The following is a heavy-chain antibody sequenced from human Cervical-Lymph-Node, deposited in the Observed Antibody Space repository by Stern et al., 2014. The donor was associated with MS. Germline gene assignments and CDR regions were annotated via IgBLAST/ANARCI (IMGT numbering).Heavy chain of an antibody. CDR2: IHPASCGT. CDR1: GYSFTGNY. V-gene: IGHV1-2*02. CDR3: ARDGDYYDSNNYYSTLDFDY. J-gene: IGHJ4*02. Sequence: QVQLVQSGAEVKQPGASVKVSCKASGYSFTGNYLHWVRQTPGQGLEWMGWIHPASCGTNYAQKFQGRVTMTRDTSISTVYMELSSLRSDDTAVYYCARDGDYYDSNNYYSTLDFDYWGQGTLVTVSS. D-gene: IGHD3-22*01.